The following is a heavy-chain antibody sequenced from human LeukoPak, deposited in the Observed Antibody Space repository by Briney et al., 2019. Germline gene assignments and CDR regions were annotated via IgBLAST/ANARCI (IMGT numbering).Heavy chain of an antibody. CDR1: GFTFSDYS. Sequence: GGSLRLSCAASGFTFSDYSMNWVRQAPGKGLEWVSYISSSSTTIFYADSVKGRFTISRDNAKNSLFLQMNGLRDEDTALYYCARERVIAAAGDGFDSWGQGTLVTDPS. CDR3: ARERVIAAAGDGFDS. D-gene: IGHD2-21*01. J-gene: IGHJ4*02. CDR2: ISSSSTTI. V-gene: IGHV3-48*02.